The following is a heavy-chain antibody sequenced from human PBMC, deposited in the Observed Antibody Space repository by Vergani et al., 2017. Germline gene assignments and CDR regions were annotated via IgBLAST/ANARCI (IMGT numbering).Heavy chain of an antibody. Sequence: QVQLQQSGPGLVKPSQTLSLTCAISGDSVSSNSAAWNWIRQSPSRGLEWLGRTYYRSKWYNEYAVSGKSRITINPDTSKNQFSLQLNSVTPEDTAVYYWARGGVAVTTPYYYYMDVWGKGTTVTVSS. CDR3: ARGGVAVTTPYYYYMDV. D-gene: IGHD4-17*01. J-gene: IGHJ6*03. V-gene: IGHV6-1*01. CDR2: TYYRSKWYN. CDR1: GDSVSSNSAA.